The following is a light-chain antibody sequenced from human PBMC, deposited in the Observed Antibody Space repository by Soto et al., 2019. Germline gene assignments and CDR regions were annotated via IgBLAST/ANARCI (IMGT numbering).Light chain of an antibody. J-gene: IGLJ2*01. CDR1: SSDVGGYNY. CDR3: SSYTSSSTHGV. CDR2: DVS. Sequence: QSALTQPASVSGSPGQSITISCTGTSSDVGGYNYVSWYQQHPGKAPKLMIYDVSNRPSGVSNRVSGSKSGNTASLTISGLLAKDEADYYCSSYTSSSTHGVFGGGTKLTVL. V-gene: IGLV2-14*01.